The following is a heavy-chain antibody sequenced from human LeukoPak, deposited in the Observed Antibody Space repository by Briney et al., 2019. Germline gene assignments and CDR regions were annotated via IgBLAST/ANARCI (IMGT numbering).Heavy chain of an antibody. J-gene: IGHJ4*02. Sequence: GGSLRLSCAASGFTFSSYCMHWVRQAPGKGLVWVSRINSDGSSTSYADSVKGRFTIARDNAKHTLYLQMNSLRAEDTAVYYCARVTDYYDSSGYPDYWGQGTLVTVSS. CDR3: ARVTDYYDSSGYPDY. CDR2: INSDGSST. V-gene: IGHV3-74*01. CDR1: GFTFSSYC. D-gene: IGHD3-22*01.